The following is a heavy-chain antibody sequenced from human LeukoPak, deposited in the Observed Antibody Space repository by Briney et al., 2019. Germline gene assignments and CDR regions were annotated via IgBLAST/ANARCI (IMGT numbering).Heavy chain of an antibody. Sequence: GGSLRLSCAASGFTFSAYSLSWVRQAPGKGLEWVSHITRPGTTTYYAESVRGRFTISRDNAKNSLYLQMKSLRAEDTALYFCVQGPYLDCWGQGTLVIVSS. J-gene: IGHJ4*02. V-gene: IGHV3-48*04. CDR3: VQGPYLDC. CDR2: ITRPGTTT. D-gene: IGHD2-21*01. CDR1: GFTFSAYS.